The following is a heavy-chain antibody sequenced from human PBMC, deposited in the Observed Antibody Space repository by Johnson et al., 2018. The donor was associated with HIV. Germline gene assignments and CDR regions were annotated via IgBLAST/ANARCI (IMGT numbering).Heavy chain of an antibody. CDR2: ISYDGSNK. D-gene: IGHD6-13*01. V-gene: IGHV3-30-3*01. Sequence: VQLVESGGGLVQPGRSLRLSCAASGFTFSSYAMHWVRQAPGKGLEWVAVISYDGSNKYYADSVKGRFTISRDNSKNTLYLQMNSLRAEDTAVYYCARDGIAAEPKWDAFDIWGQGTMVTVSS. CDR3: ARDGIAAEPKWDAFDI. CDR1: GFTFSSYA. J-gene: IGHJ3*02.